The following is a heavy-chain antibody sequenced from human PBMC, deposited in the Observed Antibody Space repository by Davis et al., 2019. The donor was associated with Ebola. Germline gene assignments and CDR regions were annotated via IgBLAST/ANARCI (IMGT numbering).Heavy chain of an antibody. V-gene: IGHV1-69*04. CDR1: GGTFSSYA. D-gene: IGHD5-24*01. CDR3: ARGHGLQSSHWYFDL. J-gene: IGHJ2*01. Sequence: SVKVSCKASGGTFSSYAISWVRQAPGQGLEWMGRIIPILGIANYAQKFQGRVTITADKSTCTAYMELSSLRSEDTAVYYCARGHGLQSSHWYFDLWGRGTLVTVSS. CDR2: IIPILGIA.